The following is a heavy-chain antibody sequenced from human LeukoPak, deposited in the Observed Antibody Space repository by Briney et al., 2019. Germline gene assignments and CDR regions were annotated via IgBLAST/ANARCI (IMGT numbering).Heavy chain of an antibody. D-gene: IGHD1-26*01. CDR3: ASGSYFDD. CDR1: GFTFSNYW. CDR2: IKPDGSEK. J-gene: IGHJ4*02. V-gene: IGHV3-7*01. Sequence: GGSLRLSCAASGFTFSNYWMSWVRQAPGKGLECVANIKPDGSEKYYLDSVKGRFTIPRDNAKNSLYLQMNSLGAEDTAVYYCASGSYFDDWGQGTRVTVSS.